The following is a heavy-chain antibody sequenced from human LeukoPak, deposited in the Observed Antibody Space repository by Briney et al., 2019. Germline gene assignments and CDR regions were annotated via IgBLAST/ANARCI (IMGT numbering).Heavy chain of an antibody. V-gene: IGHV1-18*01. CDR2: IRAYSGNT. D-gene: IGHD3-22*01. Sequence: ASVKVSCKTSGYTFTNYGISWVRQAPGQALEWLGWIRAYSGNTKSSQKVQGRVTLTTDTSTSTAYMELRSLRSDDTAVYYCARVYDTSGFQFDPWGQGTLVTVSS. CDR3: ARVYDTSGFQFDP. J-gene: IGHJ5*02. CDR1: GYTFTNYG.